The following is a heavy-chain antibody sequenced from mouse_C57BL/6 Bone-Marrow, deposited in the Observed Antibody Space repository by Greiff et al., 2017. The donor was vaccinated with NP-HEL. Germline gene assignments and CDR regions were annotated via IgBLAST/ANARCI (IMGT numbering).Heavy chain of an antibody. V-gene: IGHV3-1*01. CDR3: ARTPHYYAMDY. J-gene: IGHJ4*01. Sequence: EVKLMESGPGMVKPSQSLSLTCTVTGYSITSGYDWHWIRHFPGNKLEWMGYISYSGSTNYNPSLKSRISITHDTSKNHFFLKLNSVTTEDTATYYCARTPHYYAMDYWGQGTSVTVSS. CDR2: ISYSGST. CDR1: GYSITSGYD.